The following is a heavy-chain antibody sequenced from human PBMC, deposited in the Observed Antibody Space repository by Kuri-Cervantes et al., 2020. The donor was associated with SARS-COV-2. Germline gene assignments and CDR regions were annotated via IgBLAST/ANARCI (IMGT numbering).Heavy chain of an antibody. J-gene: IGHJ4*02. CDR3: ARGGGAIAADDY. Sequence: GESLKISCAASGFTFSDYGMNWVRQAPGKGLEWVSSINSRSNYIYYADSVKGRFTISRDNSKNTLYLQMNSLRAEDTAVYYCARGGGAIAADDYWGQGTLVTVSS. CDR2: INSRSNYI. V-gene: IGHV3-21*04. CDR1: GFTFSDYG. D-gene: IGHD6-13*01.